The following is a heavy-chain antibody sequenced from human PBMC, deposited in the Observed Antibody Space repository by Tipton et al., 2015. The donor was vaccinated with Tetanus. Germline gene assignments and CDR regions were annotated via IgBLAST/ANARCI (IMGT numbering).Heavy chain of an antibody. J-gene: IGHJ3*02. CDR3: AKHYLYVPTPGDAFDI. D-gene: IGHD2-8*01. V-gene: IGHV3-30*18. Sequence: FLRLSCAASGFTFSSYGVHWVRQAPGKGLEWEAVISYDGSNKYYADSVKGRFTISRDNSKNTLYLQMNSLRAEDTAVYYCAKHYLYVPTPGDAFDIWGQGTMVTVSS. CDR2: ISYDGSNK. CDR1: GFTFSSYG.